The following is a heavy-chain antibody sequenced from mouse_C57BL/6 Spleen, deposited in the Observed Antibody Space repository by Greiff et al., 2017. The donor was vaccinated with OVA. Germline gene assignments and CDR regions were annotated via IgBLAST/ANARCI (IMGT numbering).Heavy chain of an antibody. CDR2: IYPGSGST. D-gene: IGHD1-1*01. Sequence: QVQLQQPGAELVKPGASVKMSCKASGYTFTSYWITWVKQRPGQGLEWIGDIYPGSGSTNYNEKFKSKATLTVDTSSSPAYMQLSSLTSEDSSVYYCARSFTTVVATRVGFDDWGQGTTLTVSS. CDR1: GYTFTSYW. V-gene: IGHV1-55*01. CDR3: ARSFTTVVATRVGFDD. J-gene: IGHJ2*01.